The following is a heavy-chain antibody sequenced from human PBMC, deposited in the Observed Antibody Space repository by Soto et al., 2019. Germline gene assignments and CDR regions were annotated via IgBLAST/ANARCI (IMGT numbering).Heavy chain of an antibody. CDR3: GRGQLGGFYFFGSGQRYYYNYYYRHA. CDR1: GGSFSGYY. J-gene: IGHJ6*03. CDR2: INHSGST. Sequence: SETLSLTCAVYGGSFSGYYWSWIRQPPGKGLEWIGEINHSGSTNYNPSLKSRVTISVDTSKNQFSLKLSSVTAADTAVYYCGRGQLGGFYFFGSGQRYYYNYYYRHAWGKGPTVTAS. D-gene: IGHD3-3*01. V-gene: IGHV4-34*01.